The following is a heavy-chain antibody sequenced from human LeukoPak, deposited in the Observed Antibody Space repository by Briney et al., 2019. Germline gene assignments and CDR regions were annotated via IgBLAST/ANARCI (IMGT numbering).Heavy chain of an antibody. CDR1: GFTFTTYA. J-gene: IGHJ4*02. D-gene: IGHD1-20*01. V-gene: IGHV3-23*01. CDR3: AKRTDNWNVGGPLDY. Sequence: GGSLRLSCAASGFTFTTYAMTWVRQAPGKGLEWVSAISDSGGSTYYADSVKGRFTISRDNSKNTLYLQMNSLRAEDTALYYCAKRTDNWNVGGPLDYWGQGTLVTVSS. CDR2: ISDSGGST.